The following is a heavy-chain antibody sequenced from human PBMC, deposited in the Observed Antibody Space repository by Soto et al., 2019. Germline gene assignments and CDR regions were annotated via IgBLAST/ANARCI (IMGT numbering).Heavy chain of an antibody. CDR2: ISVSNGAT. D-gene: IGHD5-12*01. V-gene: IGHV1-18*04. Sequence: QVRLVQSGAEVKKPGASVKVSCKFSGYSFSNYGMTWVRQAPGQGLEWMGGISVSNGATNYEQKFQGRVTLTTDRSTNTAVMELRSLTLDDTAVYYCARDTKWPILKGTWFDSWGQGTLVTVSS. CDR3: ARDTKWPILKGTWFDS. CDR1: GYSFSNYG. J-gene: IGHJ5*01.